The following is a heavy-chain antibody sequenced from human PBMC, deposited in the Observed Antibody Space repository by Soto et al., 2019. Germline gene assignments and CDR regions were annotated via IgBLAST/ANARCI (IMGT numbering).Heavy chain of an antibody. CDR3: ARDKITGLFDY. CDR1: GGSFSGYY. J-gene: IGHJ4*02. CDR2: INHSGST. D-gene: IGHD2-8*02. Sequence: PSETLSLTCAGYGGSFSGYYWTWFRQPPGTGLEWIGEINHSGSTNYNPSLKSRVTISVDTSKNQFSLKLTSVTAADTAVYYCARDKITGLFDYWGQGTLVTGSS. V-gene: IGHV4-34*01.